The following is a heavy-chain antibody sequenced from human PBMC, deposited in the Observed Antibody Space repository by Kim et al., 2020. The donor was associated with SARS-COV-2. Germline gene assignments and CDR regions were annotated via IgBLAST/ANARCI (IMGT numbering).Heavy chain of an antibody. Sequence: GGSLRLSCAASGFTFSSYWMHWVRQAPGKGLVWVSRINSDGSSTSYADSVKGRFTISRDNAKNTLYLQMNSLRAEDTAVYYCARGGGSHYNYYYYYGMDVWGQGTTVTVSS. V-gene: IGHV3-74*01. J-gene: IGHJ6*02. CDR1: GFTFSSYW. CDR3: ARGGGSHYNYYYYYGMDV. CDR2: INSDGSST. D-gene: IGHD1-26*01.